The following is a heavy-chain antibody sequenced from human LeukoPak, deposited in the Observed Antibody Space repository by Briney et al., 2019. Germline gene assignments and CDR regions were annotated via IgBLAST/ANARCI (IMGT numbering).Heavy chain of an antibody. V-gene: IGHV4-4*07. Sequence: PSETLSLTCTVSGGSISSYYWSWIRQPAGKGLGWIGRIYTSGSTNYNPSLKSRVTMSVDTSKNQFSLKLSSVTAADTAVYYCARDDAGGFWSGYPAYGMDVWGQGTTVTVSS. CDR1: GGSISSYY. CDR3: ARDDAGGFWSGYPAYGMDV. J-gene: IGHJ6*02. CDR2: IYTSGST. D-gene: IGHD3-3*01.